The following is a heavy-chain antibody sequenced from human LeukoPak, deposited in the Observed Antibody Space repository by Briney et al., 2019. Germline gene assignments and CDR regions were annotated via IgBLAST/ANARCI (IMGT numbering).Heavy chain of an antibody. CDR1: GGTFSSYA. Sequence: ASVKVSCKASGGTFSSYAISWVRQAPGQGLEWMGGIIPIFGTANYAQKFQGRVTITADESTSTAYMELSSLRSEDTAVYYCASFNDQLLDYWGQGTLVTVSS. CDR2: IIPIFGTA. J-gene: IGHJ4*02. CDR3: ASFNDQLLDY. D-gene: IGHD2-2*01. V-gene: IGHV1-69*13.